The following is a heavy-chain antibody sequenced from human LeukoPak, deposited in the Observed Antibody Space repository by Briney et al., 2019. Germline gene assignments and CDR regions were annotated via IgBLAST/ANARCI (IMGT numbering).Heavy chain of an antibody. CDR2: VYSSEGT. J-gene: IGHJ5*02. V-gene: IGHV4-59*08. CDR3: ARHRAAKGQYNWFDP. D-gene: IGHD6-25*01. Sequence: SETLSLTCTVSAGSIGSYYWSWIRQPPGKGLEWIVYVYSSEGTNFNPSLKSRVSVSLDTSKRQFSLKLRSVTAADTAMYFCARHRAAKGQYNWFDPWGQGTLVTVSS. CDR1: AGSIGSYY.